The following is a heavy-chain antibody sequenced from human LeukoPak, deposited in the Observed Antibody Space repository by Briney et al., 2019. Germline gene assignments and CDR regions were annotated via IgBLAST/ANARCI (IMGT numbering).Heavy chain of an antibody. CDR1: GFTFSSHS. CDR3: ARETHSSLRVTEYFQH. D-gene: IGHD6-6*01. J-gene: IGHJ1*01. CDR2: ISSIISYV. Sequence: RGSPRLSCAASGFTFSSHSMNWVRQAPGKGLEWVSSISSIISYVYYADSVKGRFTISRDNAKNSLYLQMNSLRAEDTAVYYCARETHSSLRVTEYFQHWGQGTLVTVFS. V-gene: IGHV3-21*01.